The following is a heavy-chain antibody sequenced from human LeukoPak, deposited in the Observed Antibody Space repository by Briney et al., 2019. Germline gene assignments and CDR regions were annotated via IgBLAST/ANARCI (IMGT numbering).Heavy chain of an antibody. D-gene: IGHD6-13*01. V-gene: IGHV1-2*02. Sequence: GASVKVSCKAFGYTFTKEAISWVRQAPGQGLEWMGWINPNSGGTNYAQKFQGRVTMTRDTSISTAYMELSRLRSDDTAVYYCARERIAVAGASGYYYYMDVWGKGTTVTVSS. CDR2: INPNSGGT. J-gene: IGHJ6*03. CDR1: GYTFTKEA. CDR3: ARERIAVAGASGYYYYMDV.